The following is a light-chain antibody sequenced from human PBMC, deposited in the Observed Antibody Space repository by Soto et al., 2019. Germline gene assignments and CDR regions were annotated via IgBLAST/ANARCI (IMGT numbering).Light chain of an antibody. CDR2: GAP. CDR1: QSVSSN. Sequence: EILMTQSPATLPVSPGERATLSCRASQSVSSNLAWYQQKPGQAPRLLIYGAPTRATGIPARFSGSGSGTEFTLTISSLQSEDFALYYCQQYNNWWTFGQGTKVEIK. CDR3: QQYNNWWT. J-gene: IGKJ1*01. V-gene: IGKV3-15*01.